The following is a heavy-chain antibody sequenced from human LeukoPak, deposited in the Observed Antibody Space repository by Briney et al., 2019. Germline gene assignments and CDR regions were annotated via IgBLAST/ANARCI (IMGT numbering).Heavy chain of an antibody. CDR3: ARDRGYCRGTTCYAYYFDS. Sequence: GGSLRLSCAASGFTFYSYAMHWVRQAPGKGLEWVSSISGSSSHIHYADSVKGRFTISRDNAKNSLYLQMNSLRAEDTAVYYCARDRGYCRGTTCYAYYFDSWGQGTLVTVSS. CDR2: ISGSSSHI. CDR1: GFTFYSYA. J-gene: IGHJ4*02. V-gene: IGHV3-21*01. D-gene: IGHD2-2*01.